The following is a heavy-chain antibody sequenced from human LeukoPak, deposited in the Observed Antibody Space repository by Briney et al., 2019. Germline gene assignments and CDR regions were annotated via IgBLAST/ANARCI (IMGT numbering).Heavy chain of an antibody. Sequence: GGSLRLSCAASGFTFSSYGMHWVRQAPGKGLEWVAVISYDGSNKYYADSVKGRFTTSRDNSKNTLYLQMNSLRAEDTAVYYCAKSTAGFWGQGTMVTVSS. J-gene: IGHJ3*01. CDR3: AKSTAGF. D-gene: IGHD6-13*01. V-gene: IGHV3-30*18. CDR2: ISYDGSNK. CDR1: GFTFSSYG.